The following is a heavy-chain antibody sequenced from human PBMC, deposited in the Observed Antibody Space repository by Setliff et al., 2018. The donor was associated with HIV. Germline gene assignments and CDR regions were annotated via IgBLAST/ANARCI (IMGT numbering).Heavy chain of an antibody. D-gene: IGHD3-3*01. V-gene: IGHV3-30*02. Sequence: GGSLRLSCAASGFTFSNYGMHWVRQAPGKGQERVIFIRYDGSDNYYIDSVKGRFTISRDNSKNTLYLQMNSLRDEDTAVYYCAKDVGGGSGHYPLYMDVWGKGTTVTVSS. J-gene: IGHJ6*03. CDR3: AKDVGGGSGHYPLYMDV. CDR1: GFTFSNYG. CDR2: IRYDGSDN.